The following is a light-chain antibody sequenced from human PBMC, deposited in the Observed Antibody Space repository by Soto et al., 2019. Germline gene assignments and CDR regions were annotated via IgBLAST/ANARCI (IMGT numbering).Light chain of an antibody. J-gene: IGKJ1*01. CDR2: KAS. CDR3: QHYDSYSEA. Sequence: EIQVDLKSSAVPGSGEESITMTCRASQTISSWLAWYQQKPGKAPKLLIYKASTLKSGVPSRFSGRGSGTEFTLAFGSLQPADFATYYCQHYDSYSEAFGQGTKVDIK. V-gene: IGKV1-5*03. CDR1: QTISSW.